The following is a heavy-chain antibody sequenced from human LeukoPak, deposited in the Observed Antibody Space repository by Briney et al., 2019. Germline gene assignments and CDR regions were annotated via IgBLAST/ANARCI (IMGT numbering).Heavy chain of an antibody. J-gene: IGHJ4*02. CDR1: GFTFSSYW. CDR2: INSDGSST. D-gene: IGHD6-13*01. CDR3: ARVPPRAAGPPDY. Sequence: GGSLRLSCAASGFTFSSYWMHWVRHAPGKGLVWVSRINSDGSSTSYADSVKGRFTISRDNAKNTLYLQMNSLRAEDTAVYYCARVPPRAAGPPDYCGQGTLVTVSS. V-gene: IGHV3-74*01.